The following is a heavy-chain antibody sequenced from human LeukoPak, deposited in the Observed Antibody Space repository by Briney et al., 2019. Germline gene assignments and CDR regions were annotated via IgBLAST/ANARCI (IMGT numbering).Heavy chain of an antibody. CDR1: GGTFSSYA. J-gene: IGHJ5*02. V-gene: IGHV1-69*01. D-gene: IGHD6-13*01. CDR2: IIPIFGTA. Sequence: ASVKVSCKASGGTFSSYAISWVRQAPGQGLEWMGGIIPIFGTANYAQKFQGRVTITADESTSTAYMELSSLRSEDTAVYYCARGRGGYSSSWHFDPWGQGTLVTVSS. CDR3: ARGRGGYSSSWHFDP.